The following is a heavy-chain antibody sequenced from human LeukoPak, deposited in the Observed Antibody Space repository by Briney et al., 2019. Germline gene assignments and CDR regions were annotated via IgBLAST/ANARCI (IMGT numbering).Heavy chain of an antibody. J-gene: IGHJ4*01. V-gene: IGHV4-39*02. Sequence: SEILSLTCTVSGDSISSSSYYWGWIRQPPGNGLQWFGSIYYSGSTYYNPSLKSRVTISVDTSKNQFSLKLSSVTAADTAVYYCAREGIWFGELSFFDYWGHGTLVTVSS. D-gene: IGHD3-10*01. CDR2: IYYSGST. CDR1: GDSISSSSYY. CDR3: AREGIWFGELSFFDY.